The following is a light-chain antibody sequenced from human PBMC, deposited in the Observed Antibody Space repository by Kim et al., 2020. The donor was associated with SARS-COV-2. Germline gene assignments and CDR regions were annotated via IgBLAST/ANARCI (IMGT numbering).Light chain of an antibody. CDR3: QQYVRFPYT. J-gene: IGKJ2*01. Sequence: SASVGDRVTITCRASQCINTYLAWYQQRPGNAPKLLIYLASTLESGVQPRFSGSGFGTEFTLPINSLQPDDFVTYSCQQYVRFPYTFGKG. V-gene: IGKV1-5*03. CDR1: QCINTY. CDR2: LAS.